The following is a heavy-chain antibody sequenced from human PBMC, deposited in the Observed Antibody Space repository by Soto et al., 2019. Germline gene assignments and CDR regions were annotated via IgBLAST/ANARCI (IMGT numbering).Heavy chain of an antibody. CDR2: ISYDGSNK. CDR1: GFTFSSYG. V-gene: IGHV3-30*18. Sequence: QVQLVESGGGVVQPGRSLRLSCAASGFTFSSYGMHWVRQAPGKGLEWVAVISYDGSNKYYADSVEGRFTISRDNSKNTLYLQMNSLRAEDTAVYYCAKDLYLRSSWHGIDYWGQGTLVTVSS. CDR3: AKDLYLRSSWHGIDY. J-gene: IGHJ4*02. D-gene: IGHD6-13*01.